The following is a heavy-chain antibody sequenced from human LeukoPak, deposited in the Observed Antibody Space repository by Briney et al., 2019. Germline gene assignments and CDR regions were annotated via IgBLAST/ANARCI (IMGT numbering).Heavy chain of an antibody. V-gene: IGHV4-34*01. CDR1: GGAFSGYY. CDR3: GRKNSTMIKGAFFDF. J-gene: IGHJ4*02. D-gene: IGHD3-22*01. Sequence: SETLSLTCAVYGGAFSGYYWSWIRQPPGKGLEWIGEINHSGSTDYNPSLKSRVTMSVDTSKNQFSLRLSSVTAADTAVYYCGRKNSTMIKGAFFDFWGQGILVTVSS. CDR2: INHSGST.